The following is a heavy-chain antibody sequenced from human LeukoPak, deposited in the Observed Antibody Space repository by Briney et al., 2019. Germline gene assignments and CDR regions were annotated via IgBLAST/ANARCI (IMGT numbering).Heavy chain of an antibody. D-gene: IGHD6-19*01. CDR2: INPNSGGT. CDR3: ARVPGYSSGWVDY. J-gene: IGHJ4*02. V-gene: IGHV1-2*02. Sequence: ASVKVSCKASGYTFTGYYMHWVRQAPGQGLEWMGWINPNSGGTNYAQKFQGRVTMTRDTSISTAYMELSRLRSDDTAVYYCARVPGYSSGWVDYWGQGTLVTVSS. CDR1: GYTFTGYY.